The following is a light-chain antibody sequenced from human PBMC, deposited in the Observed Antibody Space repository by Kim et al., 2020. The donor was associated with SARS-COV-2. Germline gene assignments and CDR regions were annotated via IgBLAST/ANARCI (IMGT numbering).Light chain of an antibody. Sequence: ASVADRVTITCRTTQSISSHLNWYQQKPGRAPKLLISAASTLQGGVPSRFSGSGTETDFTITISSLQPGDFATYFCGQSYITPFTFGPGTKVDIK. V-gene: IGKV1-39*01. CDR1: QSISSH. CDR3: GQSYITPFT. J-gene: IGKJ3*01. CDR2: AAS.